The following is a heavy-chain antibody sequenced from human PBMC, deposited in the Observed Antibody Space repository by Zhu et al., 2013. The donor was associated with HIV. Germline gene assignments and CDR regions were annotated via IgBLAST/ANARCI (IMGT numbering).Heavy chain of an antibody. CDR3: ARGIVATTLYYYMDF. V-gene: IGHV1-2*02. CDR2: INPNSGDT. J-gene: IGHJ6*03. Sequence: LVQSGAEVXKPGASVKVSCKASGYTFTGYYIHWVRQAPGQGLEWMGWINPNSGDTKDPQKFQGRVTMTRDTSISTAYMELSRLTSDDTAVYYCARGIVATTLYYYMDFWGKGTTVIVSS. CDR1: GYTFTGYY. D-gene: IGHD5-12*01.